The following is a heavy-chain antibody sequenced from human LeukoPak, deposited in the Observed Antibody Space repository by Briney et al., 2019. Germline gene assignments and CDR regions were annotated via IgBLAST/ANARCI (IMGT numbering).Heavy chain of an antibody. V-gene: IGHV3-21*01. Sequence: PGGSLRLSCAASGFTFSSYSMNWVRQAPGKGLEWVSSISSSSSYIYYADSVKGRFTISRDNAKNSLYLQMNSLRAEDTAVYYCARGSDYYYYYYMDVWGKGTTVTVSS. J-gene: IGHJ6*03. CDR3: ARGSDYYYYYYMDV. CDR2: ISSSSSYI. CDR1: GFTFSSYS.